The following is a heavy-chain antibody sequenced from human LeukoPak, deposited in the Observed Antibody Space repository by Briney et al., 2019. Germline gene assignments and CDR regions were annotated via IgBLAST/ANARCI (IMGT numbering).Heavy chain of an antibody. J-gene: IGHJ6*04. CDR2: IRYDGNNK. Sequence: PGGSLRLSCAASGFTFSTYGMHWVRQAPGKGLEWVAFIRYDGNNKFYADSVKGRFTISRDNSKNTLYLQMNSLRPEDTAVYYCAELGITMIGGVWGKGTTVTTSS. CDR3: AELGITMIGGV. D-gene: IGHD3-10*02. CDR1: GFTFSTYG. V-gene: IGHV3-30*02.